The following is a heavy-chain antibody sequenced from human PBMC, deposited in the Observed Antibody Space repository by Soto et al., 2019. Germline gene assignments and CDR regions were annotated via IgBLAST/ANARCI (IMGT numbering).Heavy chain of an antibody. Sequence: TSETLSLTCTVSGGSISSYYWSWIRQPPGKGLEWIGYIYYSGSTNYNPSLKSRVTISVDTSKNQFSLKLSSVTAADTAVYYCARGKIAARHSFDYWGQGTLVTVSS. V-gene: IGHV4-59*01. D-gene: IGHD6-6*01. CDR2: IYYSGST. J-gene: IGHJ4*02. CDR1: GGSISSYY. CDR3: ARGKIAARHSFDY.